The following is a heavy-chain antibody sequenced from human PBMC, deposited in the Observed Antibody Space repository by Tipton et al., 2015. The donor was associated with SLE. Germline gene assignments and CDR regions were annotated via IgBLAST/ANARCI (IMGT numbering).Heavy chain of an antibody. CDR3: AREWLGGF. V-gene: IGHV3-21*01. J-gene: IGHJ4*02. CDR1: GFTFSSYS. Sequence: SLRLSCTASGFTFSSYSMNWVRQAPGKGLEWVSSISSSSSYIYYADSVKGRFTISRDNAKNSVYLQMNSLRAEDTAVYYCAREWLGGFWGQGTLVTVSS. CDR2: ISSSSSYI. D-gene: IGHD1-26*01.